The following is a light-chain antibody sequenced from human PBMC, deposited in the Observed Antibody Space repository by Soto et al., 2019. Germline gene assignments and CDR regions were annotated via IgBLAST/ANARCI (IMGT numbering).Light chain of an antibody. J-gene: IGKJ2*01. CDR1: QSVPNNY. Sequence: IALTQSPGTVSLSPGERATLSCRARQSVPNNYIAWYQHKPRQAPRLLLYGASRRSTGIPDRFSGSGSGTEFTLTSSTLAPEESARYDCQQYGASPFNFGQGSKREIK. V-gene: IGKV3-20*01. CDR3: QQYGASPFN. CDR2: GAS.